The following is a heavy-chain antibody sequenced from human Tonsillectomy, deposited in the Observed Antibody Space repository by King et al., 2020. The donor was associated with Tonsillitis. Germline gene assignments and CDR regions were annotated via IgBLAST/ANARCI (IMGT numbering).Heavy chain of an antibody. CDR3: ARDGPNGGSYYYSYGMDV. Sequence: QLVQSGAEVKKPGASVKVSCKASGYTFTSYYMHWVRQAPGQGLEWMGIINPSGGSTSYAQKFQGRVTMTRDTSTSTVYMELSSLRSEDTAVYYCARDGPNGGSYYYSYGMDVWGQGTTVTVSS. V-gene: IGHV1-46*03. CDR2: INPSGGST. D-gene: IGHD3-16*01. J-gene: IGHJ6*02. CDR1: GYTFTSYY.